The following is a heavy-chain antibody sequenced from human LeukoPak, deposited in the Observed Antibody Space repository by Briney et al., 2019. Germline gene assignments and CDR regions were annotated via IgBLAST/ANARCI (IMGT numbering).Heavy chain of an antibody. D-gene: IGHD2-2*01. CDR3: AREEGYCSSTSRYYYMDV. J-gene: IGHJ6*03. V-gene: IGHV4-61*02. CDR2: IYTSGST. Sequence: PSQTLSLTCTVSGGSISSGSYYWSWIRQPAGKGLEWIGRIYTSGSTNYNPSLKSRVTISVDTSKNQFSLKLSSVTAADTAVYYCAREEGYCSSTSRYYYMDVWGKGTTVTVSS. CDR1: GGSISSGSYY.